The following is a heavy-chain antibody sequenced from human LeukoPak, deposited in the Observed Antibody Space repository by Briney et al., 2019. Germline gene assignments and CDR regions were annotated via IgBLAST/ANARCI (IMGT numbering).Heavy chain of an antibody. J-gene: IGHJ5*02. D-gene: IGHD3-10*01. Sequence: PSETLSLTCAVSSYSISSGYYWGWIRQPPGEGLEWIGSIYHSGSTYYNPSLKSRATISVDTSKNQFSLKLSSVTAADTAVYYCARDSASMVRGVIIWSWFDPWGQGTLVTVSS. CDR3: ARDSASMVRGVIIWSWFDP. V-gene: IGHV4-38-2*02. CDR1: SYSISSGYY. CDR2: IYHSGST.